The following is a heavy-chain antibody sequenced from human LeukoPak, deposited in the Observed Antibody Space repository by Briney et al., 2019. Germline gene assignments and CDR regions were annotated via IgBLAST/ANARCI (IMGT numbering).Heavy chain of an antibody. CDR2: ISSSSSTI. V-gene: IGHV3-48*04. CDR1: GFTFSSYS. Sequence: GGSLRLSCAASGFTFSSYSMNWVRQAPGKGLEWVSYISSSSSTIYYADSVKGRFTISRDNAKNSLYLQMNSLRAEDTAVYYCAREDYYYYYYMDVWGKGTTVTVSS. J-gene: IGHJ6*03. CDR3: AREDYYYYYYMDV.